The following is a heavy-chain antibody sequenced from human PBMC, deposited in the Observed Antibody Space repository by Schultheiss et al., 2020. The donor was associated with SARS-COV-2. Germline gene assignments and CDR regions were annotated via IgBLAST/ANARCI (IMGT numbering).Heavy chain of an antibody. CDR3: VTGGEYSRSTEHY. V-gene: IGHV4-59*08. Sequence: SETLSLTCTVSGVSVTTYCWNWIRRPPGKGLEWIGFIHDSGSTNYNPSLKSRVTISVDTSKNQFSLKLTSVTAADTAIYYCVTGGEYSRSTEHYWDQGIQVTVSS. D-gene: IGHD6-6*01. CDR2: IHDSGST. CDR1: GVSVTTYC. J-gene: IGHJ4*02.